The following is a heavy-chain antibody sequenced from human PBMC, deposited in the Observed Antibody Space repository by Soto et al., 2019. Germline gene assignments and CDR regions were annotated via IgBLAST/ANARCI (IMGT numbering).Heavy chain of an antibody. V-gene: IGHV4-31*03. CDR3: ARSTPQGNVDWFDP. Sequence: PSETLSLTCTVSGGSISSGGYYWSWIRQHPGKGLEWIGYIYYSGSTYYNPSLKSRVTISVDTSKNKFSLKLSSVTAADTAVYYCARSTPQGNVDWFDPWGQGTLVTVSS. J-gene: IGHJ5*02. D-gene: IGHD4-4*01. CDR2: IYYSGST. CDR1: GGSISSGGYY.